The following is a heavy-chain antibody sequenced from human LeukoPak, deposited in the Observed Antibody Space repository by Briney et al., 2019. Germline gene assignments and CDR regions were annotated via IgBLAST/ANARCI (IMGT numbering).Heavy chain of an antibody. CDR1: GFIFSSYD. J-gene: IGHJ4*02. CDR3: GKDGYSGPSDY. CDR2: IGNSGA. Sequence: GGSLRLSCAASGFIFSSYDMSWVRQAPGKGLEWVSTIGNSGAYYADSVKGRFTCSRDNSKNTLYLQMNSLRAEDTAVYYCGKDGYSGPSDYWGQGTLVTVSS. V-gene: IGHV3-23*01. D-gene: IGHD5-12*01.